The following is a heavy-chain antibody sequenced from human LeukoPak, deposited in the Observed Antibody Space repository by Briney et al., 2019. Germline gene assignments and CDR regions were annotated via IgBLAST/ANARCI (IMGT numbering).Heavy chain of an antibody. CDR2: IKQDGSEK. CDR3: ARYLRGYSYGPYDY. Sequence: GGSLRLSCAASGFTFSSYAVSWVRQAPGKGLEWVANIKQDGSEKYYVDSVKGRFTISRDNAKNSLYLQMNSLRAEDTAVYYCARYLRGYSYGPYDYWGQGTLVTVSS. CDR1: GFTFSSYA. D-gene: IGHD5-18*01. J-gene: IGHJ4*02. V-gene: IGHV3-7*01.